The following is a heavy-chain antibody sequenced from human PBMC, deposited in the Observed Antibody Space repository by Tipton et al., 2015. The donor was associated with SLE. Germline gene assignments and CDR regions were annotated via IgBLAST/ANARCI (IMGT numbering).Heavy chain of an antibody. V-gene: IGHV4-4*07. J-gene: IGHJ5*02. CDR2: MYLSGST. Sequence: TLSLTCTVSGVSISTYYWAWIRQPAGKGLEWVGRMYLSGSTNYNPSLKSRVTMSVDTSRNQFSLNLGSVTAADTAVYHCARAVGASHYSHLGFDPWGQGTLVTVSS. D-gene: IGHD3-10*01. CDR1: GVSISTYY. CDR3: ARAVGASHYSHLGFDP.